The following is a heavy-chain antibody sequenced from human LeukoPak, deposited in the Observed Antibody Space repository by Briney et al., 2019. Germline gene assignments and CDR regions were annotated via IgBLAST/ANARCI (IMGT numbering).Heavy chain of an antibody. CDR3: ARQAWDAFDI. J-gene: IGHJ3*02. Sequence: SETLSLTCTVSGGSISSYYWSWIRQPPGKGLEWIGYIYYSGSTNYNPSLKSRVTISVDTSKNQFSLKLSSVTAADTAVHYCARQAWDAFDIWGQGTMVTVSS. V-gene: IGHV4-59*08. CDR1: GGSISSYY. CDR2: IYYSGST.